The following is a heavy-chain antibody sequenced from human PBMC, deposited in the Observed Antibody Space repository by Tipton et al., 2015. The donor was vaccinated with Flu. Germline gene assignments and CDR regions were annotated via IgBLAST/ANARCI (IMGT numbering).Heavy chain of an antibody. V-gene: IGHV4-61*08. Sequence: TLSLTCTVSGGSISSGGYYWSWIRQPPGKGLEWIGYIYYSGSTNYNPSLKSRVTISVDTSKNQFSLKLSSVSAADTAVYYCARGRGIAAAGSCDHWGQVTLVPVSS. CDR1: GGSISSGGYY. CDR2: IYYSGST. D-gene: IGHD6-13*01. CDR3: ARGRGIAAAGSCDH. J-gene: IGHJ4*02.